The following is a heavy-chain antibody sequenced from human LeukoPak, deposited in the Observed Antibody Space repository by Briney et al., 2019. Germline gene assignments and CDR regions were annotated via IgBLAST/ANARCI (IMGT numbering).Heavy chain of an antibody. CDR2: IYYSGST. CDR3: ARMTTDDAFGY. Sequence: SETLSLTCTVSGGSISSTSYYWGWIRQPPGKGLEWIVSIYYSGSTYYNPSLKSRVTISVDTSTNKFSLKLSSVTAADTAVYYCARMTTDDAFGYWGQGTLVTVSS. J-gene: IGHJ4*02. D-gene: IGHD4-11*01. CDR1: GGSISSTSYY. V-gene: IGHV4-39*07.